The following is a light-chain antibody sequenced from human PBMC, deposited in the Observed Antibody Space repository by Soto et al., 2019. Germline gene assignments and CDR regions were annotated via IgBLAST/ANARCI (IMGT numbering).Light chain of an antibody. CDR2: DVS. J-gene: IGLJ2*01. CDR3: CSYAGSYTYVV. CDR1: SSDVGGYNY. V-gene: IGLV2-11*01. Sequence: QSALTQPRSVSGSPGQSVTISCTGTSSDVGGYNYVSWYQHHPGKAPKLMIYDVSKRRVPDRFSGSKSGNTASLTISGLQAEDEADYYCCSYAGSYTYVVFGGGTKLTVL.